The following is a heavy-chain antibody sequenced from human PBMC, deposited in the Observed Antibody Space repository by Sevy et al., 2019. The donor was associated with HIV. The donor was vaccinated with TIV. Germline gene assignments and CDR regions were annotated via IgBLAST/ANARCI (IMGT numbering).Heavy chain of an antibody. CDR3: AKGDEPAADYADYVPNAFDI. CDR1: GFTFRSYA. V-gene: IGHV3-23*01. D-gene: IGHD4-17*01. J-gene: IGHJ3*02. Sequence: GGSLRLSCAVSGFTFRSYAMSWVRQAPGKGLEWVSSISGPGALTYYAESVKGRFTISRDNSKNRLFLQMNGLRAEDTALYYCAKGDEPAADYADYVPNAFDIWGQGTMVTVSS. CDR2: ISGPGALT.